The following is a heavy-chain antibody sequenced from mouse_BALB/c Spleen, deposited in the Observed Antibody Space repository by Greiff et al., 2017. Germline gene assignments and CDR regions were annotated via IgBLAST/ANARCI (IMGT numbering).Heavy chain of an antibody. CDR3: ARLGYAMDY. CDR2: ISSGSSTI. CDR1: GFTFSSFG. J-gene: IGHJ4*01. Sequence: EVHLVESGGGLVQPGGSRKLSCAASGFTFSSFGMHWVRQAPEKGLEWVAYISSGSSTIYYADTVKGRFTISRDNPKNTLFLQMTSLRSEDTAMYYCARLGYAMDYWGQGTSVTVSS. V-gene: IGHV5-17*02.